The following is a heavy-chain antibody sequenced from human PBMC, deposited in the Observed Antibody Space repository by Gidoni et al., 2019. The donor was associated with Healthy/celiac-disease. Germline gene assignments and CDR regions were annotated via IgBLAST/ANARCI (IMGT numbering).Heavy chain of an antibody. D-gene: IGHD3-16*02. CDR1: GGSFSGYY. CDR2: INHSGST. V-gene: IGHV4-34*01. CDR3: ARGGHVWGSYRYPYYYYGMDV. J-gene: IGHJ6*02. Sequence: QVQLQQWGAGLLKPSETLSLTCAVYGGSFSGYYWRWIRQPPGKGLEWIWEINHSGSTNYNPSLKSRVTISVDTSKNQFSLKLSSVTAADTAVYYCARGGHVWGSYRYPYYYYGMDVWGQGTTVTVSS.